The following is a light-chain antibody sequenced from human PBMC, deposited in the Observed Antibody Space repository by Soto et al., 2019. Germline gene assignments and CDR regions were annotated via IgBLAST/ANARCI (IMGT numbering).Light chain of an antibody. CDR1: QSITSY. CDR3: QQSYSIPYI. CDR2: AAS. Sequence: DIQMTQSPSSLSASVGDRVTITCRASQSITSYLNWYQQKPGKAPKLLIYAASSLQSGVPSRFSGSGSGTDFTLSISSLQPEDFATYFCQQSYSIPYIFGQGTKVEI. J-gene: IGKJ2*01. V-gene: IGKV1-39*01.